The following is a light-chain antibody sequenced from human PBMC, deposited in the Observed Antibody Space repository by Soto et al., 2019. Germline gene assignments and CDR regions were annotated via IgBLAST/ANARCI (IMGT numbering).Light chain of an antibody. V-gene: IGKV3-20*01. CDR2: GAS. CDR1: QSVSSSY. J-gene: IGKJ1*01. Sequence: EVVLTPSPATLSLSPGERATLSCRSSQSVSSSYLAWYQQKPGQAPRLLIYGASSRATGIPDRFSGSGSGTDFTLTISRLEPEDFAVYYCQQYGSSPTWTFGQGTKVDI. CDR3: QQYGSSPTWT.